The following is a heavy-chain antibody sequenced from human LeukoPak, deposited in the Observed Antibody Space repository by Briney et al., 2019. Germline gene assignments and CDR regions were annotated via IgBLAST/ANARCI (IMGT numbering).Heavy chain of an antibody. Sequence: SVEVSCKASGGTFSSYAISWVRQAPGQGLEWMGGIIPIFGTANYAQKFQGRVTITADESTSTAYMELSSLRSEDTAVYYCAREALDEIVVVPAAIMGNWFDPWGQGTLVTVSS. CDR3: AREALDEIVVVPAAIMGNWFDP. V-gene: IGHV1-69*13. CDR2: IIPIFGTA. J-gene: IGHJ5*02. D-gene: IGHD2-2*02. CDR1: GGTFSSYA.